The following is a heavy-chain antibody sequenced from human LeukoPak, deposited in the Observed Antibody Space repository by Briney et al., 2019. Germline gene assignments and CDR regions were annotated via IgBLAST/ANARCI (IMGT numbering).Heavy chain of an antibody. V-gene: IGHV3-9*03. D-gene: IGHD6-6*01. Sequence: GGSLRLSCAASGFTFDDYAMPWVRQAPGKGLGWVSGISWNSGSIGYADSVKGRFTISRDNAKNSLYLQMNSLRAEDMALYYCAKDIHRGSSSFLDYWGQGTLVTVSS. CDR2: ISWNSGSI. J-gene: IGHJ4*02. CDR3: AKDIHRGSSSFLDY. CDR1: GFTFDDYA.